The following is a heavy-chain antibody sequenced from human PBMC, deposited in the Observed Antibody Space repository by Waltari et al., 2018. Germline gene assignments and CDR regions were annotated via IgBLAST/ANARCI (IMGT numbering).Heavy chain of an antibody. Sequence: QVQLQQWGAGLLRPSETLSLTCAVYGVSLSDYYWTWIRQPLGQGLEWIGENNLAEITYYKPALEGRVSIVLDKSKNQFSLHLLSVTAADTALYYCVTGPRDKWVGRYSGEFFHHWGPGTLVTVSS. CDR1: GVSLSDYY. CDR2: NNLAEIT. J-gene: IGHJ1*01. D-gene: IGHD6-19*01. V-gene: IGHV4-34*02. CDR3: VTGPRDKWVGRYSGEFFHH.